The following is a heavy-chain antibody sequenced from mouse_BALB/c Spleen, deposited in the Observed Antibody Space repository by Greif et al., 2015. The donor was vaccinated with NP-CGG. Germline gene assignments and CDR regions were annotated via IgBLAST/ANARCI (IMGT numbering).Heavy chain of an antibody. CDR2: INPSNGGT. J-gene: IGHJ4*01. CDR3: TRRSHYAMDY. Sequence: QVQLQQSGAELVKPGASVKLSCKASGYTFTSYYMYWVKQRPGQGLEWIGEINPSNGGTNFNEKFKGKATLTVDKSSSTAYMQLSSLTSEDSAVYYCTRRSHYAMDYWGQGTSVTVPS. V-gene: IGHV1S81*02. CDR1: GYTFTSYY.